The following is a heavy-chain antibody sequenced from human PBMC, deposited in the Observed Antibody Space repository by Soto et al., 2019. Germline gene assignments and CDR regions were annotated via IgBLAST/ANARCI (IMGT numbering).Heavy chain of an antibody. D-gene: IGHD2-15*01. CDR2: ISGSGVRT. CDR3: ALREMGCSGGSCYSLHYYYYYMDV. CDR1: GFTFSSYA. J-gene: IGHJ6*03. Sequence: EVQLLESGGGLVQPGGSLRLSCAAPGFTFSSYAMSWVRQAPGKGLEWVSAISGSGVRTYYADSVKGRFTISRDNSKNTLYLQMNSLRAEDTAVYYCALREMGCSGGSCYSLHYYYYYMDVWGKGTTVTVSS. V-gene: IGHV3-23*01.